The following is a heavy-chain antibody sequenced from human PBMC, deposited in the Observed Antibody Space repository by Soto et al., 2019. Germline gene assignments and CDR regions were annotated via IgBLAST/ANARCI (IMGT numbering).Heavy chain of an antibody. CDR1: GGSFSSGGYY. J-gene: IGHJ5*02. Sequence: SETLSLTCFVSGGSFSSGGYYWSWIRQRPGKALEYIGYVYYNGNTFYNPSLKSRVIISVDTSQNQFSLKLTSVTAADTAVYYCARGHCNGGDCPNWFAPWRQGTQLTVAS. V-gene: IGHV4-31*02. CDR3: ARGHCNGGDCPNWFAP. D-gene: IGHD2-21*02. CDR2: VYYNGNT.